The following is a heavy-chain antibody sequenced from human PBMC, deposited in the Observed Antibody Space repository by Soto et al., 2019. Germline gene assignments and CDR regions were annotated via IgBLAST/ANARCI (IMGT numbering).Heavy chain of an antibody. CDR3: ARVLGSGWGYFDY. CDR1: GGTFSSYA. CDR2: IIPIFGTA. J-gene: IGHJ4*02. Sequence: SVKVSCKASGGTFSSYAISWVRQAPGQGLEWMGGIIPIFGTANYAQKFQGRVTITADEPTSTAYMELSSLRSEDTAVYYCARVLGSGWGYFDYWGQGTLVTVSS. D-gene: IGHD6-19*01. V-gene: IGHV1-69*13.